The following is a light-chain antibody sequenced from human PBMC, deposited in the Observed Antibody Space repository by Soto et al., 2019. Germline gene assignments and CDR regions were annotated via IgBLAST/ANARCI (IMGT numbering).Light chain of an antibody. J-gene: IGKJ3*01. CDR3: QQYNNWPPPFT. CDR2: GAS. Sequence: EIVMTQSPSTLSVSPGERATLSGRASQSVSSNLAWYQQKPGQAPRLLIYGASTRATGIPARFSGSGSGTEFTLTISSLQSEDFAVYYCQQYNNWPPPFTFGPGTKVDIK. CDR1: QSVSSN. V-gene: IGKV3-15*01.